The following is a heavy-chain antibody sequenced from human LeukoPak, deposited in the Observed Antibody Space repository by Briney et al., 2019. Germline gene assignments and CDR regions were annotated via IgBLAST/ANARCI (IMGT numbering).Heavy chain of an antibody. J-gene: IGHJ3*02. CDR3: AGKELEIDAFDI. CDR1: GDSVSSNTAA. CDR2: TYYRSKWYN. V-gene: IGHV6-1*01. D-gene: IGHD1-1*01. Sequence: SQTLSLTCAISGDSVSSNTAAWNWIRQSPSRGLEWLGRTYYRSKWYNDYAVSVKSRITINPDTSKNQFSLQLNSVTPEDTAIYYCAGKELEIDAFDIWGQGTMVTVSS.